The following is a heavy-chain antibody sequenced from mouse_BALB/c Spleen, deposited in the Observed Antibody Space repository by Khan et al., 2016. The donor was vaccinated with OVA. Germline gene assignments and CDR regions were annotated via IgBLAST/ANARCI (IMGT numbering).Heavy chain of an antibody. CDR2: VSTGGSYT. J-gene: IGHJ3*01. CDR1: GFTFSTYG. CDR3: KRLAYYYDSERFAY. D-gene: IGHD1-1*01. Sequence: EVKLVESGGDLAKPGGSLKLSCAASGFTFSTYGMSWVRQAPDKRLEWVATVSTGGSYTYYTDSVKGRFTISRDNAKNTLYLQMSGLRSEDTAMLCCKRLAYYYDSERFAYWGQGTLVTVSA. V-gene: IGHV5-6*01.